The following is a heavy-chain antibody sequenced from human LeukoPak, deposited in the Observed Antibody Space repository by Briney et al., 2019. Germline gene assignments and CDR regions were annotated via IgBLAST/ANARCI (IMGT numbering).Heavy chain of an antibody. CDR2: IRYDGSNK. V-gene: IGHV3-30*02. J-gene: IGHJ4*02. Sequence: PGGSLRLSCAASGFTFSSYGMHWVRQAPGKGLEWVAFIRYDGSNKYYADSVKGRFTISRDNSKNTLYLQMNSLRAEDTAVYYCAKDGAPERSLIMAPNFDYWGQGTLVTVSS. D-gene: IGHD3-10*01. CDR3: AKDGAPERSLIMAPNFDY. CDR1: GFTFSSYG.